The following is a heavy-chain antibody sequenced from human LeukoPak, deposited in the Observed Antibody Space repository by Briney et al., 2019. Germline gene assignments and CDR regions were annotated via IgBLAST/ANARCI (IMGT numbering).Heavy chain of an antibody. CDR3: ARGYDFFDG. CDR2: ICYSGST. Sequence: SETLSLTCTVSGNSINNYYWSWIRQPPGKGLEWIGYICYSGSTNYNPSLKSRVTISVDTSKNQFSLKLSSVTAADTAVYYCARGYDFFDGWGQGTLVTVSS. D-gene: IGHD3-3*01. V-gene: IGHV4-59*01. J-gene: IGHJ4*02. CDR1: GNSINNYY.